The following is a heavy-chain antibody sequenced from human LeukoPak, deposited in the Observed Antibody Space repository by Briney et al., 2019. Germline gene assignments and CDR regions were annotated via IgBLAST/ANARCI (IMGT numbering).Heavy chain of an antibody. V-gene: IGHV4-59*01. Sequence: PSETLSPTCTVSGGSISSYYWSWIRQPPGKGLEWIGYIYYSGSTNYNPSLKSRVTISVDTSKNQLSLKLSSVTAADTAVYYCARLKYYYDSSGYRAVYFQHWGQGTLVTASS. J-gene: IGHJ1*01. CDR2: IYYSGST. D-gene: IGHD3-22*01. CDR3: ARLKYYYDSSGYRAVYFQH. CDR1: GGSISSYY.